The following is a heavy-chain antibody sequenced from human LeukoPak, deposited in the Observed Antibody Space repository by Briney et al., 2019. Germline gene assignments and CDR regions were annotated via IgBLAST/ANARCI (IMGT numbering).Heavy chain of an antibody. Sequence: ASVKVSCKSSGYTFTIYYMHWVRHAPGQGLEGMGIINPSGSSKSYAQKFQGRVTMTRDMATSTVYMELSSLRSEDTAVYYCARAAIVGATSFDYWGQGTLVTVSS. CDR1: GYTFTIYY. J-gene: IGHJ4*02. V-gene: IGHV1-46*01. CDR2: INPSGSSK. D-gene: IGHD1-26*01. CDR3: ARAAIVGATSFDY.